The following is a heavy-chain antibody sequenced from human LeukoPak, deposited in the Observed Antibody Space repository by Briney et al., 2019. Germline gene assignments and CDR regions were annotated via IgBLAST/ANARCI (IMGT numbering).Heavy chain of an antibody. V-gene: IGHV1-69*13. CDR2: IIPIFGTA. D-gene: IGHD5-18*01. CDR3: ARLAMGQPFDY. CDR1: GGTFSSYA. J-gene: IGHJ4*02. Sequence: VASVKVSCKASGGTFSSYAISWVRQAPGQGLEWMGGIIPIFGTANYAQKFQGRVTITADESTSTAYMELSSLRSEDTAVYYCARLAMGQPFDYWGQGTLVTVSS.